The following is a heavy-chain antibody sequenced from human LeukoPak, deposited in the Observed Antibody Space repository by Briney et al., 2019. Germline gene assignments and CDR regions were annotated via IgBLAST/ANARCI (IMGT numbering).Heavy chain of an antibody. V-gene: IGHV3-74*01. CDR2: INSDGSST. CDR1: GFTFSSYW. CDR3: ARDHYRDLTQQLGN. Sequence: GGSLRLSCAASGFTFSSYWMHWVRQAPGKGLVLVSRINSDGSSTSYADSVKGRFTISRDNAKNTLYLQMNSLRAEDTAVYYCARDHYRDLTQQLGNWGQGTLVTVSS. J-gene: IGHJ4*02. D-gene: IGHD6-13*01.